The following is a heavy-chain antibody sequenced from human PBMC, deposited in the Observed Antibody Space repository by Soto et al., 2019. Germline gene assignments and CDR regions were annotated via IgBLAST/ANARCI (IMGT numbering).Heavy chain of an antibody. V-gene: IGHV4-34*01. CDR1: GGSFSGYY. CDR2: INHSGST. Sequence: SETLSLTCAAYGGSFSGYYWSWIRQPPGKGLEWIGEINHSGSTNYNPSLKSRVTISVDTSKNQFSLKLSSVTAADTAVYYCARGRGDYYGSGSYYAFDPWGQGTLVTVSS. D-gene: IGHD3-10*01. J-gene: IGHJ5*02. CDR3: ARGRGDYYGSGSYYAFDP.